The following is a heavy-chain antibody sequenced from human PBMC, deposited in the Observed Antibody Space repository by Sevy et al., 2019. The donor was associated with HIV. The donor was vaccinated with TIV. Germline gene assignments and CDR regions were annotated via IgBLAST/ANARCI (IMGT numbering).Heavy chain of an antibody. Sequence: SETLSLTCTVSGAAINSGDSYWTWIRQSPGKGLEWVGYISYSGTTYYNPSLKGRVFISSDMSKNLFSLFLNSVTAADTAVYYCARESAMLPSNPYYGMDVWGQGTTVTVSS. CDR1: GAAINSGDSY. V-gene: IGHV4-30-4*01. CDR3: ARESAMLPSNPYYGMDV. J-gene: IGHJ6*02. CDR2: ISYSGTT. D-gene: IGHD3-16*01.